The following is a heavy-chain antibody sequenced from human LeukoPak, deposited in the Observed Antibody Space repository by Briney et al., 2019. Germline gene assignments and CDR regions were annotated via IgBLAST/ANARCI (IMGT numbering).Heavy chain of an antibody. CDR2: IRYDGSNK. V-gene: IGHV3-30*02. Sequence: GGSLRLSCAASGFIFPDYGIHWVRQAPGKELEWVSFIRYDGSNKYYADSVKGRFTISRDNSKNTLYLQMNSLRADDTAVYYCAKEGTASKPSDLDYWGQGTLVTVSS. D-gene: IGHD1/OR15-1a*01. CDR3: AKEGTASKPSDLDY. CDR1: GFIFPDYG. J-gene: IGHJ4*02.